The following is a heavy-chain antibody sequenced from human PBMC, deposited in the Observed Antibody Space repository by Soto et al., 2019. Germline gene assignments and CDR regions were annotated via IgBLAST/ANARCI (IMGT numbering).Heavy chain of an antibody. J-gene: IGHJ4*02. D-gene: IGHD3-16*01. V-gene: IGHV3-15*01. CDR2: IKRKTDGGTT. CDR1: GFTFSNAW. CDR3: TTLWGGGFDY. Sequence: EVQLVESGGGLLKPGGSLRLSCAASGFTFSNAWMSWVRQAPGKGLEWVGQIKRKTDGGTTDYAAPVKGRFTISRHDSKNTLYLQMNSLKTEDTAVYYCTTLWGGGFDYWGQGTLVTVSS.